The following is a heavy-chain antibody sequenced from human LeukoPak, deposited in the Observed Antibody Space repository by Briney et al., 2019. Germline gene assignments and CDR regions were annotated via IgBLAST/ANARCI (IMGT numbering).Heavy chain of an antibody. CDR1: GFTFSSYW. CDR3: ARDWVEMATISYAFDI. J-gene: IGHJ3*02. Sequence: GGSLRLSCAASGFTFSSYWMSWVRQAPGKGLEWGANIKQDGSEKYYVDSVKGRFTISRDNAKNSLYLQMNSLRAEDTAVYYCARDWVEMATISYAFDIWGQGTMVTVSS. CDR2: IKQDGSEK. D-gene: IGHD5-24*01. V-gene: IGHV3-7*01.